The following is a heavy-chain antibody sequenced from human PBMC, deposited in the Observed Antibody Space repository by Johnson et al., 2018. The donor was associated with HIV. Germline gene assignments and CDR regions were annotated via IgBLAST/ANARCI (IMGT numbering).Heavy chain of an antibody. Sequence: QMLLVESGGGVVQPGRSLRLSCAASGFTFSSYAMHWVRQAPGKGLEWVAVISYDGSNKYYADSVKGRFTISRDNSKNTLYLQMNSLRAEDTAVYYCARGESSGWYRYAFDIWGQGTMVTVSS. CDR3: ARGESSGWYRYAFDI. CDR1: GFTFSSYA. CDR2: ISYDGSNK. D-gene: IGHD6-19*01. V-gene: IGHV3-30-3*01. J-gene: IGHJ3*02.